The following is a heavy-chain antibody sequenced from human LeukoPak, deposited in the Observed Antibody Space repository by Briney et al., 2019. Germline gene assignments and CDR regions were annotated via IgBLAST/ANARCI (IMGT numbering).Heavy chain of an antibody. CDR3: ARDWDVDTAMVTVDY. D-gene: IGHD5-18*01. J-gene: IGHJ4*02. CDR1: GFTFSSYS. Sequence: GGSLRLSCAGSGFTFSSYSMSWARHAPGKGLEGVAYISGSGKTIYYAASVKRRFTISRDNTKNSLYLQMNSLGAEDTAVYYCARDWDVDTAMVTVDYWGQGTLVTVSS. V-gene: IGHV3-48*01. CDR2: ISGSGKTI.